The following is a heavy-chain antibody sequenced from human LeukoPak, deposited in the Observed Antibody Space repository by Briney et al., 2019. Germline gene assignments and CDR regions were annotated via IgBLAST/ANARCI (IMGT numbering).Heavy chain of an antibody. CDR3: ARVKSGRYRGYYFDY. J-gene: IGHJ4*02. Sequence: SETLSLTCTVSGGSISSGSYYWSWIRQPAGKGLEWIGRIYTSGSTNYNPSLKSRVTISVDTSKNQFSLKLSSVTAADTAVYYCARVKSGRYRGYYFDYWGQGTLVTVSS. V-gene: IGHV4-61*02. CDR2: IYTSGST. CDR1: GGSISSGSYY. D-gene: IGHD6-19*01.